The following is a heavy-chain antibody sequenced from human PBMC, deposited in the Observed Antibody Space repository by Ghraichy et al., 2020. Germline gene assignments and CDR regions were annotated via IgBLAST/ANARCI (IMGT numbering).Heavy chain of an antibody. CDR1: GGSLSGYY. J-gene: IGHJ6*02. D-gene: IGHD3-3*01. V-gene: IGHV4-34*01. Sequence: GSLRLSCAVYGGSLSGYYWSWIRQPPGKGLEWIGEINHSGSTNYNPSLKSRVTISVDTSKNQFSLKLSSVTAADTAVYYCARRVEWYPLYYYGMDVWGQGTTVTVSS. CDR2: INHSGST. CDR3: ARRVEWYPLYYYGMDV.